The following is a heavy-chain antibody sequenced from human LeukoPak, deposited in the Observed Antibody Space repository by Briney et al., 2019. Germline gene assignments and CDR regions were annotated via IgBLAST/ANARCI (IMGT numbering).Heavy chain of an antibody. CDR1: GFNFDTFV. Sequence: GGSLRLSCAASGFNFDTFVMNRVRQAPGKGLEWVSSISTSSSYIYYADSVKGRFTISRDNAKNSLYLQMNSLRAEDTAVYFCTRESGDSYLSSYYYGMDVWGQGTTVTVS. V-gene: IGHV3-21*01. CDR3: TRESGDSYLSSYYYGMDV. CDR2: ISTSSSYI. D-gene: IGHD3-10*01. J-gene: IGHJ6*02.